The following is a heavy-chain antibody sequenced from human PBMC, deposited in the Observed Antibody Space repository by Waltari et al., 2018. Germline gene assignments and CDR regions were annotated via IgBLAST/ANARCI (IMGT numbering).Heavy chain of an antibody. CDR3: AKSICSSTSCYVGY. D-gene: IGHD2-2*01. Sequence: EVQLLESGGGLVQPGGSLRLSCAASGFTFSSYAMSWVRQAPGKGLEWVSAISGSGGSTYYEYSVKGSFTISRDNSKNTLYLQMSSLRAEDTAVYYCAKSICSSTSCYVGYWGQGTLVTVSS. CDR2: ISGSGGST. V-gene: IGHV3-23*01. J-gene: IGHJ4*02. CDR1: GFTFSSYA.